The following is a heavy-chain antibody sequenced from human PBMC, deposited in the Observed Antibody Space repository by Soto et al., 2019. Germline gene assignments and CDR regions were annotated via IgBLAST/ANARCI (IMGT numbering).Heavy chain of an antibody. Sequence: QVQLVQSGAEVKKPGSSVKVSCKASGGTFSSYAISWVRQAPGQGLEWMGGSIPIFGTANYAQKFQGRVTITEDQSTSTAYMDLSSRRSEDPAVYYCARDPYEYQPHYYYYGMDVWGQGTTVTVSS. CDR3: ARDPYEYQPHYYYYGMDV. J-gene: IGHJ6*02. D-gene: IGHD2-2*01. CDR1: GGTFSSYA. CDR2: SIPIFGTA. V-gene: IGHV1-69*01.